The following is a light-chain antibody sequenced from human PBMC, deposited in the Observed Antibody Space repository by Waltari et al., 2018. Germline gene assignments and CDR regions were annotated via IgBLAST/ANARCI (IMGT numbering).Light chain of an antibody. J-gene: IGLJ3*02. CDR2: GNN. CDR3: QSYDSSLSGWV. V-gene: IGLV1-40*01. Sequence: QSVLTQPPSVSGAPGQRVSLSCAGSSSNIGAGYDVHWYQQLPGTAPKLLIYGNNNRSSGVPDRFSGSRSGTSASLAITGLQAEDEADYYCQSYDSSLSGWVFGGGTKLTVL. CDR1: SSNIGAGYD.